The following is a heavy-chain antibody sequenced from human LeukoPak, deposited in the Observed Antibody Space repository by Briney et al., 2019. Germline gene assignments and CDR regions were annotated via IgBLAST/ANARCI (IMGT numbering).Heavy chain of an antibody. CDR2: MNPNSGNT. V-gene: IGHV1-8*01. D-gene: IGHD2-15*01. J-gene: IGHJ4*02. Sequence: GASVKVSCKASGYTFTSYDINWVRQATGHGLEWMGWMNPNSGNTGYAQKFQGRVTMTRNTSISTAYMELSSLRSEDTAVYYCARARRYCSGGSCKGGSQYYFDYWGQGTLVTVSS. CDR3: ARARRYCSGGSCKGGSQYYFDY. CDR1: GYTFTSYD.